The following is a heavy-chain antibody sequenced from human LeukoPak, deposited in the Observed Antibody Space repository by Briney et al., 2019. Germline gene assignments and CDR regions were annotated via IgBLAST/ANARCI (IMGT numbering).Heavy chain of an antibody. D-gene: IGHD3-10*01. Sequence: GGSLRLSCSASGFTFSSYAMHWVRQAPGKGLEYVSAISSNGGSTYYADSVKGRFTISRDNSKNTLYLQMSSLRAEDTAVYYCMKDRTRSWFGELLFGGGDAFDIWGQGTMVTVSS. J-gene: IGHJ3*02. CDR2: ISSNGGST. CDR1: GFTFSSYA. V-gene: IGHV3-64D*06. CDR3: MKDRTRSWFGELLFGGGDAFDI.